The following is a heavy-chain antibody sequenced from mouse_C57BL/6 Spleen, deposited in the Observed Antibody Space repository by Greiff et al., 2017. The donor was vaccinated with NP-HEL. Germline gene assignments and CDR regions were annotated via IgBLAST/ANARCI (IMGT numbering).Heavy chain of an antibody. V-gene: IGHV1-26*01. CDR3: ARGVVAPYYYAMDY. D-gene: IGHD1-1*01. CDR1: GYTFTDYY. J-gene: IGHJ4*01. Sequence: EVQLQQSGPELVKPGASVKISCKASGYTFTDYYMNWVKQSHGKSLEWIGDINPNNGGTSYNQKFKGKATLTVDKSSSTAYMELRSLTSEDSAVYYCARGVVAPYYYAMDYWGQGTSVTVSS. CDR2: INPNNGGT.